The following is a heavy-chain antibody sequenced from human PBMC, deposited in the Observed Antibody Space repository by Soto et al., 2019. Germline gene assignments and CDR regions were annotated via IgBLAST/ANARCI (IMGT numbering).Heavy chain of an antibody. CDR3: ARDRYGSGSYYEPYYYYYVDV. CDR1: GGSISSGGYY. J-gene: IGHJ6*03. CDR2: IYYSGST. V-gene: IGHV4-31*03. Sequence: SETLSLTCTVSGGSISSGGYYWSWIRQHPGKGLEWIGYIYYSGSTYYNPSLKSRVTISVDTSKNQFSLKLSSVTAADTAVYYCARDRYGSGSYYEPYYYYYVDVWGKRTKVTVSS. D-gene: IGHD3-10*01.